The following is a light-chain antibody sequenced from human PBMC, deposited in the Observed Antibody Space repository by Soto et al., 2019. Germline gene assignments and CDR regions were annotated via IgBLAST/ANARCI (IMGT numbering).Light chain of an antibody. J-gene: IGLJ2*01. CDR2: EVS. Sequence: QSALTQPPSASGSPGQSVTISCTGTSSDVGGYNYVSWYQQHPGKAPKLMIYEVSKRPSGVPDRFSGYKSGNTASLTVSGLQAEDEADYYCSSYACSNNYVLFGGGTQLTVL. V-gene: IGLV2-8*01. CDR3: SSYACSNNYVL. CDR1: SSDVGGYNY.